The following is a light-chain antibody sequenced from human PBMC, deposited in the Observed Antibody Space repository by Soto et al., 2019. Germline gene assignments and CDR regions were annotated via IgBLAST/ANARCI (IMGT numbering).Light chain of an antibody. CDR3: SSYTSSSTPYV. CDR2: HVS. Sequence: QSVLTQPASVSGSPGQSITISCTGTSSDIGGFNYVSWYQQHPGKAPKLMIYHVSNRPSGVSNRFSGSKSGNTASLTISGLQVEDEADYYCSSYTSSSTPYVFGTGTKVTVL. CDR1: SSDIGGFNY. V-gene: IGLV2-14*01. J-gene: IGLJ1*01.